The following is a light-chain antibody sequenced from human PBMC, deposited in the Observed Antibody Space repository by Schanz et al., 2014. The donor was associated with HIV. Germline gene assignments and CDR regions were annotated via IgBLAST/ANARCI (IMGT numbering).Light chain of an antibody. V-gene: IGLV1-40*01. J-gene: IGLJ1*01. CDR3: QSYDSTLSAFV. CDR2: GNS. CDR1: SSNIGSNY. Sequence: QSVLTQPPSASGTPGQRVTISCSGSSSNIGSNYVYWYQQLPGTAPKLLIYGNSNRPSGVPDRFSGSKSGTSASLAISGLRAEDEADYFCQSYDSTLSAFVFATGTKLTVL.